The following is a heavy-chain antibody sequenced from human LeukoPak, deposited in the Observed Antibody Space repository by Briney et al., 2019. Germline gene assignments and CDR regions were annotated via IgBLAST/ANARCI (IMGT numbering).Heavy chain of an antibody. Sequence: GGSLRLSCAASGFTFSSYEMNWVRQAPGKGLEWVSYISSSGSTIYYADSVKGRFTISRDNAKNSLYLQMNSLRAEDTAVYYCARSGRVWFGELLPHYFDYWGQGTLVTVSS. CDR1: GFTFSSYE. V-gene: IGHV3-48*03. CDR2: ISSSGSTI. J-gene: IGHJ4*02. D-gene: IGHD3-10*01. CDR3: ARSGRVWFGELLPHYFDY.